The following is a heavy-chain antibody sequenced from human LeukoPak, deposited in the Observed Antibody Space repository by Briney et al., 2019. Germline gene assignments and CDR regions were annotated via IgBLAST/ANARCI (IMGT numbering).Heavy chain of an antibody. CDR2: INHSGST. CDR1: GGSFSGYY. Sequence: SETLSLTCAVYGGSFSGYYWSWIRQPPGKGLEWIGEINHSGSTNYNPSLKSRVTISVDTSKNQFSLKLSSVTAADTAVYYCARGQQLDSSDYWGQGTLVTVSS. J-gene: IGHJ4*02. V-gene: IGHV4-34*01. CDR3: ARGQQLDSSDY. D-gene: IGHD6-13*01.